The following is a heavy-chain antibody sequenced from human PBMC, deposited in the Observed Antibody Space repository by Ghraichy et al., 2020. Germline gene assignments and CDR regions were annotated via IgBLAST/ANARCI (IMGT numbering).Heavy chain of an antibody. V-gene: IGHV4-34*01. D-gene: IGHD3-3*01. CDR3: ATFTYYDPTG. CDR1: GGSFSGYY. CDR2: INHSGST. J-gene: IGHJ4*02. Sequence: SETLSLTCAVYGGSFSGYYWSWIRQPPGKGLEWIGEINHSGSTNYNPSLKSRVTISVDTSKNQFSLKLSSVTAADTAVYYCATFTYYDPTGWGQGTLVTVSS.